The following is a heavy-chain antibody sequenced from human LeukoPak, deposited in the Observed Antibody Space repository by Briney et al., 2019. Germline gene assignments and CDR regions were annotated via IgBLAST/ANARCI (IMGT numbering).Heavy chain of an antibody. V-gene: IGHV1-46*01. D-gene: IGHD3-16*01. CDR1: GYTFTSYY. Sequence: ASVKVSCKASGYTFTSYYMHLVRQAPGQGLEWMGITNPSGGSTSYAQKFQGRVTMSVDTSKNQFSLKLSSVTAADTAVYYCARDYGFYYYYDMDVWGKGTTVTVSS. J-gene: IGHJ6*03. CDR2: TNPSGGST. CDR3: ARDYGFYYYYDMDV.